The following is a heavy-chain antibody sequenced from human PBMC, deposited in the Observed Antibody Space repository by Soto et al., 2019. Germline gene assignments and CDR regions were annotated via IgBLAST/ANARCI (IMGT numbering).Heavy chain of an antibody. CDR3: ARKHSLDYIRWGLDP. J-gene: IGHJ5*02. D-gene: IGHD4-4*01. V-gene: IGHV1-2*02. Sequence: QVQLVQSGSEVKKPGASVKVSCKASGYPFSDNQIHWLRRAPGQGLEWMGRINPKSDDTNYAQTFQGRVTMTRDTSIDTAYLELTGLTSDDTATYYCARKHSLDYIRWGLDPWGQVTLVTVSS. CDR1: GYPFSDNQ. CDR2: INPKSDDT.